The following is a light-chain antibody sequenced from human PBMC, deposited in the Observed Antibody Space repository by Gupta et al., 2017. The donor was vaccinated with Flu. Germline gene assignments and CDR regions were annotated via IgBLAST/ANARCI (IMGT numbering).Light chain of an antibody. Sequence: PSTLSASVGDRVTITCRASQSISSWLAWYQQKPGKAPKLLIYKASSLESGVPSRFSGSGSGTEFTLTISSLQPDDFATYYCQQYNSYSLFGQGTKVEIK. CDR1: QSISSW. CDR2: KAS. V-gene: IGKV1-5*03. J-gene: IGKJ1*01. CDR3: QQYNSYSL.